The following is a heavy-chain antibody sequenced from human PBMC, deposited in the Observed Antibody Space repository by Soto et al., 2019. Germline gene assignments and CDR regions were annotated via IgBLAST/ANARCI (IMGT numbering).Heavy chain of an antibody. J-gene: IGHJ6*02. CDR3: ARDSTPSDDWLTYYYYYGMDV. D-gene: IGHD3-9*01. CDR1: GFTFSSYG. CDR2: IWYDGSNK. V-gene: IGHV3-33*01. Sequence: GWSLRLSCAASGFTFSSYGMHCVRQAPGKGLEWVAVIWYDGSNKYYADSVKGRFTISRDNSKNTLYLQMNSLRAEDTAVYYCARDSTPSDDWLTYYYYYGMDVWGQGTTVTVSS.